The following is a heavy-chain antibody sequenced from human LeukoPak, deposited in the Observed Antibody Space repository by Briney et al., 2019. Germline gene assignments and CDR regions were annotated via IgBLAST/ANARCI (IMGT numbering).Heavy chain of an antibody. Sequence: ASVKVSCKVSGYTLTELSMHWVRQAPGKGLEWMGGFDPEDGETIYAQKFQGRVTMTADTSTDTAYMELSSLRSEDTAVYYCATDRKYCSSTSCSNWFDPWGQGTLVTVSS. D-gene: IGHD2-2*01. V-gene: IGHV1-24*01. CDR1: GYTLTELS. J-gene: IGHJ5*02. CDR2: FDPEDGET. CDR3: ATDRKYCSSTSCSNWFDP.